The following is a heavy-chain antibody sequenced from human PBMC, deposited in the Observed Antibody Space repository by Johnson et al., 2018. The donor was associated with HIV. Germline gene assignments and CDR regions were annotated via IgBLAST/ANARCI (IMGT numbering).Heavy chain of an antibody. CDR3: ARDLSGSYRSDAFDI. J-gene: IGHJ3*02. CDR1: GFIFSDHY. V-gene: IGHV3-72*01. CDR2: TRNKANSSTT. Sequence: VQLVESGGGLVQPGGSLRLSCVASGFIFSDHYMDWVRQAPGKGLEWVGRTRNKANSSTTEYAASVKGRFTISRDNSKNTLYLQMNSLRAEDTAVYYCARDLSGSYRSDAFDIWGQGTMVTVSS. D-gene: IGHD1-26*01.